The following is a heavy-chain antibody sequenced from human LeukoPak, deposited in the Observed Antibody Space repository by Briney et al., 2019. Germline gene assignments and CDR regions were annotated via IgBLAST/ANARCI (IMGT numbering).Heavy chain of an antibody. V-gene: IGHV3-30*03. CDR2: ISSDGSNK. Sequence: PGGSLRLSCAASGFTFSSYGMYWVRQAPGKGLEWVAVISSDGSNKYYADSVKGRFTISRDNAKNSLYLQMNSLRVEDTAVYYCASLTGIAVAGSTNWFDPWGQGTLVTVSS. CDR3: ASLTGIAVAGSTNWFDP. J-gene: IGHJ5*02. D-gene: IGHD6-19*01. CDR1: GFTFSSYG.